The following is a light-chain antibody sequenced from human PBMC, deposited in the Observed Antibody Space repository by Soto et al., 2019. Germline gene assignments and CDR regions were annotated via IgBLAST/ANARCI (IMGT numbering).Light chain of an antibody. V-gene: IGKV3-15*01. Sequence: EVVMTQSPATLSVSPGERATLSCRASQSVDIYLAWYQQKPGQAPRLLIYGASTRATGVPARFSGHGSETEFTPTISTRHLEILAIYSCQHYYNGPRIPSGQGTRRE. CDR1: QSVDIY. CDR2: GAS. J-gene: IGKJ5*01. CDR3: QHYYNGPRIP.